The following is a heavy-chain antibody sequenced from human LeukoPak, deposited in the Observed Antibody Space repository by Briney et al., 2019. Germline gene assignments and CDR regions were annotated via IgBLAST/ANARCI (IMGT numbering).Heavy chain of an antibody. D-gene: IGHD6-13*01. J-gene: IGHJ4*02. CDR1: GFRLGSYA. CDR2: ISYDGSEK. Sequence: GGSLRLSCTVSGFRLGSYAMHWVRQAPGKGLEWMAVISYDGSEKYYADSVKGRCTISRDNSKNTLFLQMNSLRVDDTAVYYCARGTWSVIAAAGSYWGQGTLVTVSS. V-gene: IGHV3-30*04. CDR3: ARGTWSVIAAAGSY.